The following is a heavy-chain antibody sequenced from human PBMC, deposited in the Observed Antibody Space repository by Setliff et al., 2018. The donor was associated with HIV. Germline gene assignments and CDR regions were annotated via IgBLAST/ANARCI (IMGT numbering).Heavy chain of an antibody. Sequence: GESLKISCKTSGYSFTNYWVGWVRQMPGKGLEWMGLIWPDDSDTMYSPSFQGQVTMSADKSISTAYLQWSSLRAPDTAMYYCARRFPDGYFDSSGYYYDAFDIWGQGTMVTVSS. CDR2: IWPDDSDT. CDR1: GYSFTNYW. J-gene: IGHJ3*02. CDR3: ARRFPDGYFDSSGYYYDAFDI. D-gene: IGHD3-22*01. V-gene: IGHV5-51*01.